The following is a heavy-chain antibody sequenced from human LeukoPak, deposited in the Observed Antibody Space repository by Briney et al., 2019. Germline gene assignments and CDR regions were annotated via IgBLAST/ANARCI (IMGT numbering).Heavy chain of an antibody. CDR3: ARAIAAAGDFDY. CDR2: ISSSSSYI. D-gene: IGHD6-13*01. Sequence: PGGSLRLSCVDSGFTFSTYSMNWVRQAPGKGLEWVSSISSSSSYIYYGDSVKGRFTISRDNAKNSLYLQMNSLRAEDTAVYHCARAIAAAGDFDYWGQGTLVTVSS. V-gene: IGHV3-21*01. CDR1: GFTFSTYS. J-gene: IGHJ4*02.